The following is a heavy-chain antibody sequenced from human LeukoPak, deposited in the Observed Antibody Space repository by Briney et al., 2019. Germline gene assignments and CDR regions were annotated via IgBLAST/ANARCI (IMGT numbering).Heavy chain of an antibody. CDR2: IYTSEST. J-gene: IGHJ4*02. D-gene: IGHD6-13*01. V-gene: IGHV4-4*07. CDR1: GGAIISYY. Sequence: SETLSLTCSVSGGAIISYYWSWIRQPAGKGLEWIGRIYTSESTNYNPSLKSRVTISVDKSKNQFSLKLSSVTAADTAVYYCAREWRRWAAAGTLAPVDYWGQGTLVTVSS. CDR3: AREWRRWAAAGTLAPVDY.